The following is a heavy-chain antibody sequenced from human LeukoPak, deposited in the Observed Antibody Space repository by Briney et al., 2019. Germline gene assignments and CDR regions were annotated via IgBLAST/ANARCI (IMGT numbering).Heavy chain of an antibody. CDR1: GGSISSSSYY. CDR2: IYYSGST. CDR3: ARVGEVRGFDY. V-gene: IGHV4-30-4*08. J-gene: IGHJ4*02. Sequence: TLSLTCTVSGGSISSSSYYWGWIRQPPGKGLEWIGYIYYSGSTYYNPSLKSRVTISVDTSKNQFSLKLSSVTAADTAVYYCARVGEVRGFDYWGQGTLVTVSS.